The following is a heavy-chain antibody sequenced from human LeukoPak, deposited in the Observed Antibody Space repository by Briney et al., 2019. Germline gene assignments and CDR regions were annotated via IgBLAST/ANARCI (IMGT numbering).Heavy chain of an antibody. D-gene: IGHD6-19*01. Sequence: GECLKISCKGSGYKFNAYWIAWVRRMPGKGLVWMGIIYPDDSDTRYSPSFQGQVTISADKSISTAYLQWSSLKASDTAIYYCARKWGSGWTAFDIWGQGTMVTVSS. J-gene: IGHJ3*02. CDR1: GYKFNAYW. V-gene: IGHV5-51*01. CDR3: ARKWGSGWTAFDI. CDR2: IYPDDSDT.